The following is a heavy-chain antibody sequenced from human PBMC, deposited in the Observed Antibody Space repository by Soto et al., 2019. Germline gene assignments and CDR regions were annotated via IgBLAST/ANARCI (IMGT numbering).Heavy chain of an antibody. CDR1: GGSISSYY. V-gene: IGHV4-59*01. J-gene: IGHJ6*02. CDR2: IYYSGST. Sequence: SETLSLTCTVSGGSISSYYWIWIRQPPGKGLEWIVYIYYSGSTNYNPSLKSRVTISVDTSKNQFSLKLSSVTAADTAVYYCAREPRGNYYDSSGPYGMDVWGQGTTVTVSS. D-gene: IGHD3-22*01. CDR3: AREPRGNYYDSSGPYGMDV.